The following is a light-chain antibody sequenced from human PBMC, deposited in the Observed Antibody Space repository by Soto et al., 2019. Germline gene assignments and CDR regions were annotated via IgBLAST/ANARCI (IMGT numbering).Light chain of an antibody. V-gene: IGKV1-5*01. CDR3: QQYNLYWT. CDR2: GAS. Sequence: NQMTQSPSTLSASVGDRVTITCRASQNINNWLAWYQQKPGKAPKLLIYGASSLESGVPSRFSGSGSGTEFTLTINSLQPDDFATYYCQQYNLYWTFGQGTKVDIK. J-gene: IGKJ1*01. CDR1: QNINNW.